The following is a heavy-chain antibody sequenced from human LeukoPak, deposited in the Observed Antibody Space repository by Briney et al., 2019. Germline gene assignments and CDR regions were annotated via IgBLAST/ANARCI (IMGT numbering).Heavy chain of an antibody. V-gene: IGHV3-48*03. CDR1: GFTFSSYE. CDR3: ARVQYSAYENSFDI. CDR2: ISSCGSTI. D-gene: IGHD5-12*01. J-gene: IGHJ3*02. Sequence: GESLRLSCAASGFTFSSYEMNWGRQAPGKGLGRVSYISSCGSTITYADSVKGRFTIYRDNAKHSLYLQMKSLRAADAAVYYFARVQYSAYENSFDIGGEGTMATVS.